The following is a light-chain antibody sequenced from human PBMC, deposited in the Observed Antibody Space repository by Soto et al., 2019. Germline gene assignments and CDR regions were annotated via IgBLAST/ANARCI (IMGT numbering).Light chain of an antibody. V-gene: IGLV2-14*01. CDR3: SSFTSTTTLV. CDR1: SSDVGGYNY. Sequence: QSALTQPASVSGSPGQSITISCTGTSSDVGGYNYVSWYQQHPGKAPKVMIYEVSNRPSGVSNRFSGSKSGNTASLTISGLQAEDEAAYYCSSFTSTTTLVFGGGTKLTVL. CDR2: EVS. J-gene: IGLJ3*02.